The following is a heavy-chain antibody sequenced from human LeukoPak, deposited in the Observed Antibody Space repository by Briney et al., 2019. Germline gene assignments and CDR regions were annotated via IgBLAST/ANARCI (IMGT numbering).Heavy chain of an antibody. D-gene: IGHD1-26*01. V-gene: IGHV1-2*02. CDR2: INPNSGGT. J-gene: IGHJ4*02. Sequence: ASVKVSCKASGYTFTGYYMHWVRQAPGQGLEWMGWINPNSGGTNYAQKFQGRVTMTRDTSISTAYMELSRLRSDDTAVYYCARPVVGAIKALYYWGQGTLVTVSS. CDR3: ARPVVGAIKALYY. CDR1: GYTFTGYY.